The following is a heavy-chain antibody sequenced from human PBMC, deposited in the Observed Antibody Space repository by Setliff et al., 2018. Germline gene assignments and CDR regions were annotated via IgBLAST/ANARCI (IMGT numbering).Heavy chain of an antibody. D-gene: IGHD5-12*01. CDR3: ARVPGAAEWLRPTAGYAFDI. CDR2: IYTSGST. V-gene: IGHV4-61*09. J-gene: IGHJ3*02. Sequence: SETLSLTCTVSDDSISSRHYYWSWIRQPAGKGLEWLGQIYTSGSTNYNPSLKSRVTMSIDTSKNQFSLKLTSVTAADTAVYYCARVPGAAEWLRPTAGYAFDIWGQGTMVTVSS. CDR1: DDSISSRHYY.